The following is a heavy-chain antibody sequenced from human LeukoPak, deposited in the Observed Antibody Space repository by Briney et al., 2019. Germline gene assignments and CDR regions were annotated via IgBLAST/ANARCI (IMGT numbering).Heavy chain of an antibody. V-gene: IGHV3-21*01. J-gene: IGHJ6*04. Sequence: GGSLRLSCAASGFTFSSYSMNWVRQAPGKGLEWVSSISSSSSYIYYADSVKGRFTISRDNAENSLYLQMNSLRAEDTAVYYCARGSAAGTGGYYYGMDVWGKGTTVTVSS. CDR1: GFTFSSYS. CDR3: ARGSAAGTGGYYYGMDV. D-gene: IGHD6-13*01. CDR2: ISSSSSYI.